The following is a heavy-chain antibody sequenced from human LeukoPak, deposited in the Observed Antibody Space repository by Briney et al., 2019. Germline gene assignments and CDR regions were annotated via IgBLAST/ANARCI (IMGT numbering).Heavy chain of an antibody. D-gene: IGHD5-24*01. V-gene: IGHV3-9*01. CDR1: GFTFSSYA. Sequence: PGRSLRLSCAASGFTFSSYAMHWVRQAPGKGLEWVSGISWNSGSIGYADSVKGRFTISRDNAKNSLYLQMNSLRAEDTALYYCAKDRNMATTGIVDYWGQGTLVTVSS. J-gene: IGHJ4*02. CDR2: ISWNSGSI. CDR3: AKDRNMATTGIVDY.